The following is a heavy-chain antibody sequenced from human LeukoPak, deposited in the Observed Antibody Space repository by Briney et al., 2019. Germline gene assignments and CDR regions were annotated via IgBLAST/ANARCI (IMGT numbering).Heavy chain of an antibody. CDR2: IKQDGSEK. D-gene: IGHD5-12*01. V-gene: IGHV3-7*01. CDR1: GFTFSSYW. J-gene: IGHJ4*02. Sequence: HTGGSLRLSCAASGFTFSSYWMSWVRQAPGKGLEWVANIKQDGSEKYYVDSVKGRFTISRDNAKNSLYLQMNSLRAEDTAVHYCARDSGYRSDGEDYWGQGTLVTVSS. CDR3: ARDSGYRSDGEDY.